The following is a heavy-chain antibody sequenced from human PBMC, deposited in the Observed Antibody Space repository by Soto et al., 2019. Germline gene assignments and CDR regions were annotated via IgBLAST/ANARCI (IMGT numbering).Heavy chain of an antibody. V-gene: IGHV1-18*01. CDR2: ISAYSGNT. D-gene: IGHD3-22*01. J-gene: IGHJ4*02. CDR1: GYTFSSYG. CDR3: ARDFYQSSDYCDY. Sequence: QVQLVQSGAEVKKPGASVKVSCKAYGYTFSSYGLSWVRQAPGQGLEWMGWISAYSGNTVYTQRFKGRLTMATDTSTGTAYMGLRSLRSDDTAVYYCARDFYQSSDYCDYWGQGTLVTVSS.